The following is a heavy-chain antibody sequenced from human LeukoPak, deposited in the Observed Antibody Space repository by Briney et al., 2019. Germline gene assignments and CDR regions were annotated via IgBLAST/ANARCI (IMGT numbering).Heavy chain of an antibody. CDR3: SGGHRIVGVPYYFDF. CDR1: GGSFSGYY. Sequence: SETLSLTCAVYGGSFSGYYWSWIRQPPRKGLELIWEINHSGSANYNPSLKSRVTISIDTSKNQFSLKLRSVTAAATAVYYCSGGHRIVGVPYYFDFWGQGTLVTVSS. CDR2: INHSGSA. D-gene: IGHD1-26*01. V-gene: IGHV4-34*01. J-gene: IGHJ4*02.